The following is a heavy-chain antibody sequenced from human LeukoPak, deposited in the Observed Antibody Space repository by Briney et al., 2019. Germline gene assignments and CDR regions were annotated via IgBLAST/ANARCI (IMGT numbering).Heavy chain of an antibody. D-gene: IGHD3-10*01. V-gene: IGHV3-23*01. CDR3: AKSWFGESY. CDR2: ISGGGATT. CDR1: GFTFSTYA. J-gene: IGHJ4*02. Sequence: GGSLRLSCAASGFTFSTYAMSWVRQAPGKGLEWVSAISGGGATTFYADSVKGRFTISRDNSKNTLYLQMNSLRAEDTAVYYCAKSWFGESYWGQGTLVTVSS.